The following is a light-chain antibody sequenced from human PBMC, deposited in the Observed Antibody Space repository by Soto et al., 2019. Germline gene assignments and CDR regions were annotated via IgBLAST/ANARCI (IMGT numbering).Light chain of an antibody. CDR3: ASWDDTLSGVV. Sequence: QLVLTQPPSVSGAPGQRVTISCSGSTSNIGNNAVNWYQQLPGKAPRALIYYDDLLPTGVSKRFSGSKSGTSVSLAISGLQSDDEAHYYCASWDDTLSGVVFGGGTKLTVL. J-gene: IGLJ3*02. V-gene: IGLV1-36*01. CDR1: TSNIGNNA. CDR2: YDD.